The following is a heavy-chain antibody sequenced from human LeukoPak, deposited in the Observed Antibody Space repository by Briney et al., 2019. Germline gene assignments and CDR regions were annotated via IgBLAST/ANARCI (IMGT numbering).Heavy chain of an antibody. CDR3: AKDLGLLWFGELLSTFDY. V-gene: IGHV3-23*01. D-gene: IGHD3-10*01. CDR2: ISGSGGST. CDR1: GFTFSSYA. Sequence: GGSLRLSCAASGFTFSSYAMSWVRQAPGKGLEWVSAISGSGGSTYYADSVKGRFTISRDNSKNTLYLQMNSLRAEDTAVYYCAKDLGLLWFGELLSTFDYWGQGTLVAVSS. J-gene: IGHJ4*02.